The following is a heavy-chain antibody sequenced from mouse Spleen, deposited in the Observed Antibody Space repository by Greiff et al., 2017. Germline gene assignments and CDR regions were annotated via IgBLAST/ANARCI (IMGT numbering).Heavy chain of an antibody. D-gene: IGHD4-1*02. CDR3: ASPSTGTEAWFAY. J-gene: IGHJ3*01. CDR2: IWSGGST. Sequence: QVQLKQSGPGLVQPSQSLSITCTVSGFSLTSYGVHWVRQSPGKGLEWLGVIWSGGSTDYNAAFISRLSISKDNSKSQVFFKMNSLQADDTAIYYCASPSTGTEAWFAYWGQGTLVTVSA. V-gene: IGHV2-2*01. CDR1: GFSLTSYG.